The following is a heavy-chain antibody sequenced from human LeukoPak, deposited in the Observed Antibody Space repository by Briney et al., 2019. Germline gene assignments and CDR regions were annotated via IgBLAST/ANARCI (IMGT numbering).Heavy chain of an antibody. CDR1: GGSISSYY. D-gene: IGHD3-22*01. CDR3: ARHSKYYYDSSGSYVGYFQH. J-gene: IGHJ1*01. Sequence: SETLSLTCTVSGGSISSYYWSWIRQPAGKGLEWIGRIYTSGSTNYNPSLKSRVTISVDTSKNQFSLKLSSVTAADTAVYYCARHSKYYYDSSGSYVGYFQHWGQGTLVTVSS. V-gene: IGHV4-4*07. CDR2: IYTSGST.